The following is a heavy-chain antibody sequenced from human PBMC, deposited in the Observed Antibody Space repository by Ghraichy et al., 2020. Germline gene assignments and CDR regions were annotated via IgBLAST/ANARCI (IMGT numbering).Heavy chain of an antibody. D-gene: IGHD1-1*01. CDR2: IYYTGST. CDR3: ASSGERASAFDP. CDR1: GVSMTSYY. J-gene: IGHJ5*02. Sequence: SETLSLTCSVFGVSMTSYYRNWIRQPPGKGLEWIGYIYYTGSTSYTSSLESRVTMSVDTSKNQFSLKLTSVTAADTAVYYCASSGERASAFDPWGQGTLVTVSS. V-gene: IGHV4-59*01.